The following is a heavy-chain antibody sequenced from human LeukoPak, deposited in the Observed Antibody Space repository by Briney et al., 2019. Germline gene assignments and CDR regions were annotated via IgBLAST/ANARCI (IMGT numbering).Heavy chain of an antibody. D-gene: IGHD3-22*01. CDR3: ARDGYGSGYSVYYFDY. J-gene: IGHJ4*02. CDR1: GFTFSSYG. Sequence: PGGSLRLSCAASGFTFSSYGMHWVRQAPGKGLEWVAFIRYDGSNKYYADSVKGRFTISRDNSKNTLYLQMNSLRAEDTAVYYCARDGYGSGYSVYYFDYWGQGTLVTVSS. CDR2: IRYDGSNK. V-gene: IGHV3-30*02.